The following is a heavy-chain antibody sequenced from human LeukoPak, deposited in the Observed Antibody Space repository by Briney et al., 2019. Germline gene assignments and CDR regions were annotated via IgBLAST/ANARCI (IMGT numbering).Heavy chain of an antibody. D-gene: IGHD3-22*01. CDR1: GCTFSSYD. J-gene: IGHJ3*02. V-gene: IGHV3-33*01. CDR2: IWYDGSNK. CDR3: ASDYYDSSGLLDDAFDI. Sequence: GRSLGLSCAASGCTFSSYDRHWVRQAPGKGLEWVAVIWYDGSNKYYADSVKGRFTISRDNSNNTLYLQMNSLSAEDPAVYYCASDYYDSSGLLDDAFDIWGQGTMVTVSS.